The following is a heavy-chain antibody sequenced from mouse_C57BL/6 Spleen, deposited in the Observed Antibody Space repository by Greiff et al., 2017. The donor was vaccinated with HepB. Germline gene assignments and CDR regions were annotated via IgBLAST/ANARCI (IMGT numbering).Heavy chain of an antibody. V-gene: IGHV5-17*01. Sequence: EVQRVESGGGLVKPGGSLKLSCAASGFTFSDYGMHWVRQAPEKGLEWVAYISSGSSTIYYADTVKGRFTISRDNAKNTLFLQMTSLRSEDTAMYYCANLGQWYFDVWGTGTTVTVSS. J-gene: IGHJ1*03. CDR3: ANLGQWYFDV. CDR1: GFTFSDYG. CDR2: ISSGSSTI. D-gene: IGHD4-1*01.